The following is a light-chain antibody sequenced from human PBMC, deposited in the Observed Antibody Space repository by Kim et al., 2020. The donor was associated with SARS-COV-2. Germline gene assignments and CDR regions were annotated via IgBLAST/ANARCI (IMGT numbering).Light chain of an antibody. Sequence: VSVPPGQPASITCSVEKLGTKYARWYHQTPGRSPVLVIYQDSTRPSGIPARFSGSNSGNTAPLPISGTQAMDEADYYCQAWDSSTIFGVGTQLTVL. CDR2: QDS. CDR1: KLGTKY. CDR3: QAWDSSTI. V-gene: IGLV3-1*01. J-gene: IGLJ2*01.